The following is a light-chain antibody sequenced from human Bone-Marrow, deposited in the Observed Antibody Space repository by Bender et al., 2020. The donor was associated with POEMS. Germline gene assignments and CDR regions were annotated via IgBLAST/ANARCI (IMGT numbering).Light chain of an antibody. J-gene: IGLJ3*02. CDR1: SSDIGTNTY. CDR3: SSYTSSSNLE. V-gene: IGLV2-8*01. CDR2: QGF. Sequence: QSALTQPPSASGSPGQSVTISCTGTSSDIGTNTYVSWYQQHPGKAPKLLIYQGFERPSGVPGRFSGSKSGNTASLTISELQAEDEADYYCSSYTSSSNLEFGGGTKLTVL.